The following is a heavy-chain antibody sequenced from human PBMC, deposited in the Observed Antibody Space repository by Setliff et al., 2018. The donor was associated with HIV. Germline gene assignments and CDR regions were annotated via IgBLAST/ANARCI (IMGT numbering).Heavy chain of an antibody. CDR3: ARQPTDTSGYNNWFDS. CDR1: GYTFTNYW. CDR2: IYPGDSDT. V-gene: IGHV5-51*01. J-gene: IGHJ5*01. D-gene: IGHD3-3*01. Sequence: GESLKISCSGSGYTFTNYWIGWVRQMPGRGLEWMGIIYPGDSDTRYSTSFEGQVTMSADKSINTAYLQWYSLKVSDTAMYYCARQPTDTSGYNNWFDSWGQGTLVTVSS.